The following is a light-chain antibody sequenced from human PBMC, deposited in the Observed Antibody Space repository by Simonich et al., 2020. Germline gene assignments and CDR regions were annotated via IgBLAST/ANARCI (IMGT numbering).Light chain of an antibody. CDR1: SSNIGAGYD. V-gene: IGLV1-40*01. Sequence: QSVLTQPPSVSGAPGQRVTISCTGSSSNIGAGYDVHWYQQLPGTAPKLLIYGNINRPSGVPARCSGSKSGTSASLAITGLQAEDEADYYCQSYDSSLSGSVFGGGTKLTVL. CDR2: GNI. CDR3: QSYDSSLSGSV. J-gene: IGLJ2*01.